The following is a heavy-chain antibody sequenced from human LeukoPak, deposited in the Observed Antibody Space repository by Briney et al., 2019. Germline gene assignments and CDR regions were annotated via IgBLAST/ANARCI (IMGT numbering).Heavy chain of an antibody. CDR3: AKPGSWFAGWADY. CDR1: GFTFSTYG. J-gene: IGHJ4*02. D-gene: IGHD3-22*01. CDR2: ISYDGSNK. V-gene: IGHV3-30*18. Sequence: GRSLRLSCAASGFTFSTYGMHWVRQAPGKGLEWVAVISYDGSNKYYAESVKGRFTISRDTSKNTLYLQMNSLRAEDTAVYYCAKPGSWFAGWADYWGQGTLVTVAS.